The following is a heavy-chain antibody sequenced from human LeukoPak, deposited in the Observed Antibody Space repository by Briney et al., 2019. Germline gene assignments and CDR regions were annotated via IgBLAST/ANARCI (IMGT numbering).Heavy chain of an antibody. CDR1: GFTFSSYG. D-gene: IGHD3-16*02. Sequence: PGGSLRLSCVASGFTFSSYGMHWVRQAPGKGLEWVAVISYDGSNKYYADSVKGRFTISRDNSKNTLYLQMNSLRAEDTAVYYCAKGSLRLGELSFDPWGQGTLVTVSS. J-gene: IGHJ5*02. CDR3: AKGSLRLGELSFDP. V-gene: IGHV3-30*18. CDR2: ISYDGSNK.